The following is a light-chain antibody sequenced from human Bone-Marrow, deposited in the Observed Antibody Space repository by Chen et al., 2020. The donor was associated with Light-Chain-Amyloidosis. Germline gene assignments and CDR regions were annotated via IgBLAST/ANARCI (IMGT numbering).Light chain of an antibody. J-gene: IGLJ2*01. CDR1: DLPTKY. CDR2: RDT. V-gene: IGLV3-25*03. Sequence: SYELTQPPSVSVSPGQTARITCSGDDLPTKYAYWYQQKPGQAPVLVIHRDTKRPSGISERFSGSSSGTTATLTISGVQAEDEADYHCQSADSSGTYEVIFGGGTKLTLL. CDR3: QSADSSGTYEVI.